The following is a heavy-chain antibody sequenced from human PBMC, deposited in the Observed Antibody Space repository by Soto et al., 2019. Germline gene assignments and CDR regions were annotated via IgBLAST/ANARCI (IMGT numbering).Heavy chain of an antibody. Sequence: GPMSASETLSLTCTVSGGSISSSSYYWGWIRQPPGKGLEWIGSIYYSGSTYYNPSLKSRVTISVDTSKNQFSLKLSSVPAADRFVYYCARHPLFITFFGVFITTGTQFDYWGQGTLVTVSS. CDR3: ARHPLFITFFGVFITTGTQFDY. D-gene: IGHD3-3*01. CDR1: GGSISSSSYY. J-gene: IGHJ4*02. CDR2: IYYSGST. V-gene: IGHV4-39*01.